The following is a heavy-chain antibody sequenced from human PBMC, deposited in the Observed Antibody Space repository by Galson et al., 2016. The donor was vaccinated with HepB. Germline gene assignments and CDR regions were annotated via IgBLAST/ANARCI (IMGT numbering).Heavy chain of an antibody. V-gene: IGHV3-23*01. CDR1: GFTFSDYA. D-gene: IGHD3-3*01. CDR3: AKERLAISAIGYFDY. J-gene: IGHJ4*02. Sequence: SLRLSCAASGFTFSDYAMSWVRQAPGKGLEWVSDISGGGTNTNYADSVKGRFTVSRDNSKNMLYMEMNSLRAEDTAIYYCAKERLAISAIGYFDYWGQGTLVIVSS. CDR2: ISGGGTNT.